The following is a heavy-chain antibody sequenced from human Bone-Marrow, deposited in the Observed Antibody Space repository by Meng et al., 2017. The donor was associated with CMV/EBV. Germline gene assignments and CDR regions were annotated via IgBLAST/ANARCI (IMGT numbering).Heavy chain of an antibody. Sequence: GSLRLSCTVPGGSISSYYWSWIRQPPGKGPEWIGYIYYSGSTNYNPSLKSRVTISVDTSKNQFSLKLSSVTAADTAVYYCARARSLVPAAIPHHYYYGMDVWGQGTTVTVSS. V-gene: IGHV4-59*01. J-gene: IGHJ6*02. CDR1: GGSISSYY. D-gene: IGHD2-2*02. CDR3: ARARSLVPAAIPHHYYYGMDV. CDR2: IYYSGST.